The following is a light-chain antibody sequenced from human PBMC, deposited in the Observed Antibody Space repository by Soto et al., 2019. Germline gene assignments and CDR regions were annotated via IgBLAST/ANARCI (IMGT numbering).Light chain of an antibody. CDR1: SSDIGGYNY. V-gene: IGLV2-14*01. J-gene: IGLJ1*01. CDR2: EVT. Sequence: QSALTQPASVSGSPGQSITVSCTGTSSDIGGYNYVSWYQQHPGKAPKLMVYEVTNRPSGVSDLFSGSKSGNTASLTISGLQADDEGYYHCSSYTSRSTLYVFGTGTKLTVL. CDR3: SSYTSRSTLYV.